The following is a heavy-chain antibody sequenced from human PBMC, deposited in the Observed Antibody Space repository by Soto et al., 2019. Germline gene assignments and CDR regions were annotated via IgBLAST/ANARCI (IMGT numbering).Heavy chain of an antibody. D-gene: IGHD3-3*01. CDR3: ARHVLRFLEWLYYFDY. CDR1: GFTFSSYA. J-gene: IGHJ4*02. Sequence: GGSLRLSCAASGFTFSSYAMSWVRQAPGKGLEWVSAISGSGGSTYYADSVKGRFTISRDNSKNTLYLQMNSLRAEDTAVYYCARHVLRFLEWLYYFDYWGQGTLVTVSS. CDR2: ISGSGGST. V-gene: IGHV3-23*01.